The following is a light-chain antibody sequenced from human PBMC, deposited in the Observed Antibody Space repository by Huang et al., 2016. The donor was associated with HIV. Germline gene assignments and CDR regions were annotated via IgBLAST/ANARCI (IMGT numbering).Light chain of an antibody. CDR1: QGVLYNSNNKNY. CDR2: WAS. CDR3: QKYYRPPYI. V-gene: IGKV4-1*01. J-gene: IGKJ2*01. Sequence: DIVMTQSPDSLAASLGERATINCKSSQGVLYNSNNKNYLAWYQQKPGQPPKLLIYWASTRAAGVPDRCSGSGSGTEFTRTINSRQAGDVASYYCQKYYRPPYIFGQGTRLEIK.